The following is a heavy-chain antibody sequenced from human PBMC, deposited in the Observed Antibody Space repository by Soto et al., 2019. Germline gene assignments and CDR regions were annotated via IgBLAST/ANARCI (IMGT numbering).Heavy chain of an antibody. Sequence: GGSLRLSCAASGVTFSSYAMSWVRQAPGKGLEWVSTISGSGGNTYYGDFVKGRFTISRDNSKNTLYLQMNSLRAEDTAVYYCAKSGNSCGGDCYLYYFYGMDVWGQGTTVTVSS. J-gene: IGHJ6*02. CDR1: GVTFSSYA. V-gene: IGHV3-23*01. CDR2: ISGSGGNT. CDR3: AKSGNSCGGDCYLYYFYGMDV. D-gene: IGHD2-21*02.